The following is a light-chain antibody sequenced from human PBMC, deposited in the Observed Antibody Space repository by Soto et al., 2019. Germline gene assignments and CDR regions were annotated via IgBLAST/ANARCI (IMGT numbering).Light chain of an antibody. CDR3: LQYNSYPFT. CDR1: QGSSNS. J-gene: IGKJ4*01. CDR2: GAS. V-gene: IGKV1-17*03. Sequence: DIPMTQSPSAMSASLGDRVTITCRASQGSSNSLAWFQQKPGRVPKRLIYGASTLQSWAPSRFSGSASGAAFTLTISSLQPEDFATYYCLQYNSYPFTFGGGTKVEIK.